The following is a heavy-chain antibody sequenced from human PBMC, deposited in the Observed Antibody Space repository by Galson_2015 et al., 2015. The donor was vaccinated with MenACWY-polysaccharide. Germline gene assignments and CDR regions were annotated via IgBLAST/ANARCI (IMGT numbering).Heavy chain of an antibody. CDR3: AKELSLGVSGTPGDY. J-gene: IGHJ4*02. CDR2: ISGSGGST. Sequence: SLRLSCAASGFTFSSYAMNWVRQAPGKGLEWVSTISGSGGSTYYADSVKGRFTISRDNSKNTLYLQMNSLRAEATAVYYCAKELSLGVSGTPGDYWGQGTLVTVSS. D-gene: IGHD6-19*01. V-gene: IGHV3-23*01. CDR1: GFTFSSYA.